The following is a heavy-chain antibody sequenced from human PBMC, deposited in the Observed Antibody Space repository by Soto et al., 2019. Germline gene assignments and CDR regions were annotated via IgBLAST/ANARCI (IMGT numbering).Heavy chain of an antibody. CDR3: AKSGSSGWYGWFDP. CDR2: IYWNDDK. V-gene: IGHV2-5*01. D-gene: IGHD6-19*01. CDR1: GFSLRTSGVG. Sequence: SGPTLVNPTPPLTLTCTFSGFSLRTSGVGVGWIRQPPGKALEWLGFIYWNDDKRYSPSLKGRLTITKDTSKNQVVLTMTNMDPVDTATYYCAKSGSSGWYGWFDPWGQGTLVTVSS. J-gene: IGHJ5*02.